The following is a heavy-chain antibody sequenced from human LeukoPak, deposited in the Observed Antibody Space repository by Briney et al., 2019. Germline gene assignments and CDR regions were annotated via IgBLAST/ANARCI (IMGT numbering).Heavy chain of an antibody. D-gene: IGHD1-26*01. CDR1: XXTDYX. Sequence: XXTDYXMHWVRQAPGQGVEWMGWINPNDGDTNYAQKFQGRVTMTRDTSTSTVYMELSSLRSEDTAVYYCARLSGSSTGDYWGQGTLVTVSS. J-gene: IGHJ4*02. V-gene: IGHV1-2*02. CDR3: ARLSGSSTGDY. CDR2: INPNDGDT.